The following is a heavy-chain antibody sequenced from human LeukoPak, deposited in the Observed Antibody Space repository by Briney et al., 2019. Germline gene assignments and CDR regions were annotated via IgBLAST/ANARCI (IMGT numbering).Heavy chain of an antibody. D-gene: IGHD3-16*02. CDR1: GYSISSGDY. J-gene: IGHJ3*02. CDR3: ARGGIQYYDYVWGSYRFPSPGNAFDI. CDR2: MYHSGIT. V-gene: IGHV4-38-2*02. Sequence: PSETLSLTCNVSGYSISSGDYWGWIRQPPGKGLEWIVSMYHSGITYYNPSLKSRVTISLDTSKNQFSLKLSSVTAADTAVYYCARGGIQYYDYVWGSYRFPSPGNAFDIWGQGTMVTVSS.